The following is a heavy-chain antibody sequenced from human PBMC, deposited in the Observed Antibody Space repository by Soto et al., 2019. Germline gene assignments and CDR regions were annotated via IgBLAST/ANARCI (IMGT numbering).Heavy chain of an antibody. V-gene: IGHV2-5*01. J-gene: IGHJ4*02. CDR1: GFSLNTSGVR. Sequence: GSGPTLGNPTQTLTLTWTFSGFSLNTSGVRVGWIRQPPGKVLEWLALIFWNDDNRYSPSLKSRLTITKDTSKNQVVLTMTSMDPVDTATYYCAHTYTRSWYTFGYWGQGTLVTVSS. CDR3: AHTYTRSWYTFGY. CDR2: IFWNDDN. D-gene: IGHD6-13*01.